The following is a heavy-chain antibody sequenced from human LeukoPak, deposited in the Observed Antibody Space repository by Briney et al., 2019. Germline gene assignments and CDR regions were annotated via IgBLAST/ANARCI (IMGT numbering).Heavy chain of an antibody. CDR2: IDHSGTT. V-gene: IGHV4-34*01. CDR3: ARRRWVDY. CDR1: GGPFRGYY. Sequence: SETLSLTCAVYGGPFRGYYWNWIRQPPGKGLEWIGEIDHSGTTNYNPSLKSRVTISVDTSKNQFSLKLSSVTAADTAVYYCARRRWVDYWGQGTLVTVSS. D-gene: IGHD5-24*01. J-gene: IGHJ4*02.